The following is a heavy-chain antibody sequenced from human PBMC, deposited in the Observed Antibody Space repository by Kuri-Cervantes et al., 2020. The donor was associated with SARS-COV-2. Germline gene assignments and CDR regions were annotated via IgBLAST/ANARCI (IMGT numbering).Heavy chain of an antibody. CDR2: VNHIGGA. D-gene: IGHD1-1*01. J-gene: IGHJ5*02. V-gene: IGHV4-34*01. CDR3: ARWNHWFDP. CDR1: GGSLSDSY. Sequence: SETLSLTCAIYGGSLSDSYWSWIRQSPGKRLEWIGEVNHIGGANYNPSLRSRVTISVDPSKNQFSLKLSSVTASDTAVYYCARWNHWFDPWGQGTLVTVSS.